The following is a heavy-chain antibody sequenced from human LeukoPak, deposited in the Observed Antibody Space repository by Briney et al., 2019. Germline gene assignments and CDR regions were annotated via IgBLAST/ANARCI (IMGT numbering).Heavy chain of an antibody. J-gene: IGHJ3*02. CDR3: AKDIRQWMGLGTFDI. V-gene: IGHV4-59*01. Sequence: SETLSLTCTVSGGSISGYYWSWSRQPPGKGVEWIGNLYYMRGAWYKSSLKSRVTTSVDTSRNEFSLKLSSVTAADTAVYYCAKDIRQWMGLGTFDIGGQGTMVTVSS. CDR2: LYYMRGA. CDR1: GGSISGYY. D-gene: IGHD6-19*01.